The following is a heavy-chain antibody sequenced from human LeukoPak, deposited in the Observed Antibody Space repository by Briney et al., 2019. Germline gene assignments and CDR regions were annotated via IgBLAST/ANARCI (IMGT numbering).Heavy chain of an antibody. Sequence: PGRSLRLSCAASGFTFSSYGMHWVRQAPGKGPEWVAVISYDGSNKNCADSVRGRFTISRDNSKNTLFLQMNSLRPEDTAVYYCARANSLGYWGQGTLVTVSS. CDR2: ISYDGSNK. D-gene: IGHD2/OR15-2a*01. CDR3: ARANSLGY. V-gene: IGHV3-30*03. CDR1: GFTFSSYG. J-gene: IGHJ4*02.